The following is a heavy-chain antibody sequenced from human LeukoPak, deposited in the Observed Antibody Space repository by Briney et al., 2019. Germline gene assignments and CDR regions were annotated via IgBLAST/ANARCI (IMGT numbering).Heavy chain of an antibody. Sequence: ASVKVSCKASGYTFTGYHMHWVRQAPGQGLEWMGWINPNSGGTNYAQKFQGRVTMTRDTSISTAYMELSRLRSDDTAVYYCARAGSLLWFGELLENWFGPWGQGTLVTVSS. J-gene: IGHJ5*02. V-gene: IGHV1-2*02. CDR2: INPNSGGT. D-gene: IGHD3-10*01. CDR1: GYTFTGYH. CDR3: ARAGSLLWFGELLENWFGP.